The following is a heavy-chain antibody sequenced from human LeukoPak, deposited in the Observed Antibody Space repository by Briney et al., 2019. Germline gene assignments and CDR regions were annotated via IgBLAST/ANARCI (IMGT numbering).Heavy chain of an antibody. CDR1: GGTFSSYA. V-gene: IGHV1-69*04. J-gene: IGHJ5*02. D-gene: IGHD3-10*01. Sequence: SVKVSCKASGGTFSSYAISWVRQAPGQGLEWMGRIIPILGIANYAQKFQGRVTITRNTSASTAYMELSSLRSEDTAVYYCARNYGSGSNWFDPWGQGTLVTVSS. CDR3: ARNYGSGSNWFDP. CDR2: IIPILGIA.